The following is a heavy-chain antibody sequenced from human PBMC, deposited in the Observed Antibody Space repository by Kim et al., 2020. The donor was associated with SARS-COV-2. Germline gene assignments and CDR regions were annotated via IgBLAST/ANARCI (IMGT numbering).Heavy chain of an antibody. CDR2: IYYSGST. V-gene: IGHV4-39*07. D-gene: IGHD2-15*01. CDR1: GGSISSSSYY. J-gene: IGHJ4*02. Sequence: SETLSLTCTVSGGSISSSSYYWGWIRQPPGKGLEWIGSIYYSGSTYYNPSLKSRATISVDTSKNQFSLKLSSVTAADTAVYYCARSGYCSGGSCYSDYYYDSSGYFYFDYWGQGTLVTVSS. CDR3: ARSGYCSGGSCYSDYYYDSSGYFYFDY.